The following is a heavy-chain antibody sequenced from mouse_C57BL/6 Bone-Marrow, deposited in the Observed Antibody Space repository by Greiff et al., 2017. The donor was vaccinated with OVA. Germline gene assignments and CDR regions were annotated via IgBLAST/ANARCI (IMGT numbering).Heavy chain of an antibody. Sequence: VMLVESGPGLVAPSQSLSITCTVSGFSLTSYGVHWVRQPPGKGLEWLVVIWSDGSTTYNSALKSRLSISKDNSKSQVFLKMNSLQTDDTAMYYCARHASSGYGWFAYWGQGTLVTVSA. J-gene: IGHJ3*01. V-gene: IGHV2-6-1*01. CDR1: GFSLTSYG. CDR3: ARHASSGYGWFAY. CDR2: IWSDGST. D-gene: IGHD3-2*02.